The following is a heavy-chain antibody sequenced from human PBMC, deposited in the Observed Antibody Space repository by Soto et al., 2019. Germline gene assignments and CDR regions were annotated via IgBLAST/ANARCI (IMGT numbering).Heavy chain of an antibody. J-gene: IGHJ4*02. V-gene: IGHV3-9*01. CDR3: AKPNTVSGGFASGLLEIEMGYFDY. CDR2: ISWNSGSI. Sequence: GGSLRLSCAASGFTFDDYAMHWVRQAPGKGLEWVSGISWNSGSIGYADSVKGRFTISRDNAKNSLYLQMNSLRAEDTALYYCAKPNTVSGGFASGLLEIEMGYFDYWGQGTLVTVSS. CDR1: GFTFDDYA. D-gene: IGHD3-3*01.